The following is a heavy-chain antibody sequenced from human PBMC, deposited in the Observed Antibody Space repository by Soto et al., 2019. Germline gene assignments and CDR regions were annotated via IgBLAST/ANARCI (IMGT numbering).Heavy chain of an antibody. CDR1: GFTFSSYS. J-gene: IGHJ6*03. D-gene: IGHD3-10*01. CDR3: ARDLNYGSGASRYYYYMDV. Sequence: GGSLRLSCAASGFTFSSYSMNWVRQAPGKGLEWVSSISSSSSYIYYSDSVKGRFTISRDNVKNSLYLQMNSLRVEDTAVYYCARDLNYGSGASRYYYYMDVWGKGTTVTVSS. CDR2: ISSSSSYI. V-gene: IGHV3-21*01.